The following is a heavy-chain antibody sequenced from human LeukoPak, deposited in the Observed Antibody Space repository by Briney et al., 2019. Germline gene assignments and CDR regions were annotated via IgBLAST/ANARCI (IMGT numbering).Heavy chain of an antibody. CDR3: ARVDTAMVTNLFDY. CDR1: GYTFTSYG. CDR2: ISAYNGNT. J-gene: IGHJ4*02. Sequence: ASVKVSCKASGYTFTSYGISWVRQAPGQGLEWMGWISAYNGNTNYAQKLQGRVTMTTDTSTSTAYMELRSLRSDDTAVYYSARVDTAMVTNLFDYWGQGTLVTVSS. V-gene: IGHV1-18*04. D-gene: IGHD5-18*01.